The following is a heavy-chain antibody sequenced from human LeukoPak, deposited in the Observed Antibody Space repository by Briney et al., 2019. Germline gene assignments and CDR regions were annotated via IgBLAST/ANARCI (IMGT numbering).Heavy chain of an antibody. V-gene: IGHV4-39*01. D-gene: IGHD6-19*01. Sequence: PSETLSLTCTVSGGSISSSSFYWGWIRQPPGEGLEWIGSIYYSGSTYYNPSLKSRVTISVDTSKNQFPLKLSSVTAADTAVYYCARTFPPRAVAGSGFDFDYWGQGTLVTVSS. CDR1: GGSISSSSFY. J-gene: IGHJ4*02. CDR3: ARTFPPRAVAGSGFDFDY. CDR2: IYYSGST.